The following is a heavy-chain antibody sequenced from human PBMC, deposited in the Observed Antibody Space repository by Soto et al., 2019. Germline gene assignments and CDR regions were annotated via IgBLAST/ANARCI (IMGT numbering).Heavy chain of an antibody. V-gene: IGHV4-4*02. Sequence: QVQLQESGPGLVKPSGTLSLTCAVSGGSVNNDKWWSWVRQPPGKGLEWIGEIHSSGITNYNPSLKSRGSIFVDKFKNQLSVKLTSVTAADTAVYFCAGQWSAGYGAFDPWGQGTLVTVSS. J-gene: IGHJ5*02. D-gene: IGHD3-9*01. CDR1: GGSVNNDKW. CDR2: IHSSGIT. CDR3: AGQWSAGYGAFDP.